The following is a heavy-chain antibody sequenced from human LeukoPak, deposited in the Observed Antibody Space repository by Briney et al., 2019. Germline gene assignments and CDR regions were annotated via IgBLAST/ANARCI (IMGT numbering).Heavy chain of an antibody. J-gene: IGHJ6*02. D-gene: IGHD6-13*01. CDR1: GFTFNTYW. V-gene: IGHV3-7*03. Sequence: GGSLRLSCLASGFTFNTYWMNWVRQAPGKGLEWVANINQEGSEKYYVDSVKGRLTISRDNAKNSLYLQMSSLRAEDTGVYYCTGDAARYGSSWGIYYYTMDVWGQGTTVTVAS. CDR3: TGDAARYGSSWGIYYYTMDV. CDR2: INQEGSEK.